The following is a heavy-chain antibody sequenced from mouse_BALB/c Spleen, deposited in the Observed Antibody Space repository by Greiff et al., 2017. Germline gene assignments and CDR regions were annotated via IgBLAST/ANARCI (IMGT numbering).Heavy chain of an antibody. D-gene: IGHD1-1*02. Sequence: VQLQQSGAELVRPGASVTLSCKASGYTFTDYEMHWVKQTPVHGLEWIGAIDPYNGGTAYNQKFKGKATLTADKSSSTAYMELISLTSEDSAVYYCARGGRGYAMDYWGQGTSVTVSS. J-gene: IGHJ4*01. CDR2: IDPYNGGT. CDR1: GYTFTDYE. V-gene: IGHV1-15*01. CDR3: ARGGRGYAMDY.